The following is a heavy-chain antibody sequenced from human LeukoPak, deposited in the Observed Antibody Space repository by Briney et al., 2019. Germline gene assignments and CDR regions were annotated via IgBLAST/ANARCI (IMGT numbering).Heavy chain of an antibody. V-gene: IGHV4-4*07. CDR3: ARDVSAYCGGDCYWGSFDY. CDR1: GGSISSYY. CDR2: IYTSGST. D-gene: IGHD2-21*02. Sequence: PSETLSLTCTVSGGSISSYYWSWIRQPAGKGLEWIGRIYTSGSTNYNPSLKSRVTMSVDTSKNQFSLKLSSVTAADTAVYYCARDVSAYCGGDCYWGSFDYWGQGTLVTVSS. J-gene: IGHJ4*02.